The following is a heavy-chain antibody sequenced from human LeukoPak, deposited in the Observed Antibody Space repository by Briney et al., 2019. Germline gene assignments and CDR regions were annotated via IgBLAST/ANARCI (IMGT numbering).Heavy chain of an antibody. CDR1: GFTFSSYG. Sequence: GGSLRLSCAASGFTFSSYGMHWVRQAPGKGLEWVAFIRHDGSNKYYADSVKGRFTISRDNSKNTLYLQMNSLRAEDTAVYYCAKDPPYYYDSNDHPDYWGQGTLVTVSS. CDR2: IRHDGSNK. CDR3: AKDPPYYYDSNDHPDY. D-gene: IGHD3-22*01. V-gene: IGHV3-30*02. J-gene: IGHJ4*02.